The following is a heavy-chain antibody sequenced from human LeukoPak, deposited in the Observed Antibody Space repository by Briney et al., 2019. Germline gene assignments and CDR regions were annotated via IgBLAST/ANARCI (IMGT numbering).Heavy chain of an antibody. D-gene: IGHD3-3*01. CDR1: GFTFSSYS. CDR3: ARDAKYYDFWSGYYNPGDY. CDR2: ISSSSSTI. V-gene: IGHV3-48*01. J-gene: IGHJ4*02. Sequence: GGSLRLSCAASGFTFSSYSMNWVRQAPGKGLEWVSCISSSSSTIYYADSVKGRFTISRDNAKNSLYLQMNSLRAEDTAVYYCARDAKYYDFWSGYYNPGDYWGQGTLVTVSS.